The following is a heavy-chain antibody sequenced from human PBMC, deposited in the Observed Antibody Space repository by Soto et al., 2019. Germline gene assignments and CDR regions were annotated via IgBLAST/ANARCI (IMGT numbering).Heavy chain of an antibody. V-gene: IGHV4-61*01. D-gene: IGHD2-8*02. Sequence: PSETLSLTCTVSGDSVSSGTYYWSWIRQPPGEGLEWIGYIYYSGTTNYNPSLKSRVTLSVDTSKNQLSLKLTSVTAADTAVYYCAREDWGVSGFREKAGGLVHWGPGTRVTVSS. CDR3: AREDWGVSGFREKAGGLVH. J-gene: IGHJ4*02. CDR1: GDSVSSGTYY. CDR2: IYYSGTT.